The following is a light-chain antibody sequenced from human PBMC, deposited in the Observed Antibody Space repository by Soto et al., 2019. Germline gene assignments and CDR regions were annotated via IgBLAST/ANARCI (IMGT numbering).Light chain of an antibody. CDR1: QSIGSW. CDR3: HQYNSYWT. J-gene: IGKJ1*01. Sequence: DTQMTQSASTLSASFGDRVTITCRASQSIGSWLAWYQHKPGKAPKLLIYKTSILENGVPSRFSGSGSGTEFTLSISSLKPDDFATYYCHQYNSYWTFGQGTKVDIK. CDR2: KTS. V-gene: IGKV1-5*03.